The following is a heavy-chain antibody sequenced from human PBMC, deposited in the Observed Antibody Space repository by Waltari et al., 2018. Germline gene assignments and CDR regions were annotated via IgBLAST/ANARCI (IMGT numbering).Heavy chain of an antibody. CDR1: GFTFSSSW. Sequence: EVQLVESGGGLVQPGGSLRLSCAASGFTFSSSWMSWVRQAPGKGLEWVANIKQDGSEKYYVDSVKGRFTISRDNAKNSLYLQMNSLRAEDTAVYYCARIYCSGGSCSYDYWGQGTLVTVSS. CDR2: IKQDGSEK. CDR3: ARIYCSGGSCSYDY. D-gene: IGHD2-15*01. V-gene: IGHV3-7*01. J-gene: IGHJ4*02.